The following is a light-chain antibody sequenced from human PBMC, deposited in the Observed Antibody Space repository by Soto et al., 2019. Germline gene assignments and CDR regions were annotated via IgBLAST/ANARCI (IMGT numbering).Light chain of an antibody. J-gene: IGLJ3*02. CDR3: MLYMGSGTWV. Sequence: QSEVTQEPSFSVSPGGTATLTCGLSSGSVSTSSYPSWYQQTPGQAPRTLIHSTNTRSSGVPDRFSGSILGNKAALTITGAQADDESDYYCMLYMGSGTWVFGGGTKLTVL. CDR2: STN. V-gene: IGLV8-61*01. CDR1: SGSVSTSSY.